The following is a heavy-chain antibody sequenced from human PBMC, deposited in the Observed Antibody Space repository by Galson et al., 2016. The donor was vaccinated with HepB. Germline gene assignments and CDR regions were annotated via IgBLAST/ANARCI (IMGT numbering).Heavy chain of an antibody. V-gene: IGHV4-39*01. D-gene: IGHD2-2*01. Sequence: ETLSLTCTASGGSISTSNYYWSWIRQSPGKGLEWIGSLYYNGDTYYNSSLKSRVTISVGTSDTQFSLKMTSMTASDTAVYYCARLYPFDFWGQGALVIVSS. CDR2: LYYNGDT. J-gene: IGHJ4*02. CDR3: ARLYPFDF. CDR1: GGSISTSNYY.